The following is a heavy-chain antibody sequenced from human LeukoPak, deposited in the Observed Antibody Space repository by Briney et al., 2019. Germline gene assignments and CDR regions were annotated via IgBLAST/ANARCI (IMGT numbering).Heavy chain of an antibody. CDR3: ALLAVASDFDY. Sequence: GGSLTLSCAVSGFPFSVYEMNWVRQAPGKGLEWVSNIGSSGTTIYYADSVRGRFSISSDNAKSPLYLQMHSLRVEDTAVYYCALLAVASDFDYWGQGALVTVSS. CDR2: IGSSGTTI. CDR1: GFPFSVYE. V-gene: IGHV3-48*03. D-gene: IGHD6-19*01. J-gene: IGHJ4*02.